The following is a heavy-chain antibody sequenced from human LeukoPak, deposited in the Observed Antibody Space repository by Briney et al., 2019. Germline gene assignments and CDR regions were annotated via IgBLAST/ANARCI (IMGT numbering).Heavy chain of an antibody. CDR1: GGSINSGDYF. D-gene: IGHD2-21*02. V-gene: IGHV4-31*03. CDR2: IHYSENT. Sequence: SETLSLTCTVSGGSINSGDYFWSWIRQHPGKGLEWIGYIHYSENTHYNPSLKTRITISLDRSKNEFSLKLSSVTAADTAVYYCARVHHERLRLDVWGQGTTVTVSS. J-gene: IGHJ6*02. CDR3: ARVHHERLRLDV.